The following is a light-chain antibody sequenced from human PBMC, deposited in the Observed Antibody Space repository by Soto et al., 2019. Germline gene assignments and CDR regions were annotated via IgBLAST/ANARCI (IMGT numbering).Light chain of an antibody. CDR2: DVS. CDR3: CSYEGSYVV. V-gene: IGLV2-11*01. CDR1: SSDVGGYNY. J-gene: IGLJ2*01. Sequence: QSALTQPRSVSGSPGQSVTISCTGTSSDVGGYNYVSWYQQHPGKAPKLMIYDVSKRPSGVPDRFSGSKSGNTASLTISGLQAEDEADYSCCSYEGSYVVFGGGTKLTVL.